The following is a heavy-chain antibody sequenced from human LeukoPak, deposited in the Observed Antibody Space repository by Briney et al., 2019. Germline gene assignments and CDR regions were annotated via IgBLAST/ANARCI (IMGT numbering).Heavy chain of an antibody. CDR3: ARSHSYGPTFYFDY. CDR2: IYYSGST. CDR1: GGSINSGSYY. V-gene: IGHV4-31*02. Sequence: SQTLSLTCIVSGGSINSGSYYWSWIRQYPGKGLEWIAYIYYSGSTYYNPSLKSRVTISVDTSKNQFSLKLSSVTAADTAVYYCARSHSYGPTFYFDYWGRGTLVTVSS. J-gene: IGHJ4*02. D-gene: IGHD5-18*01.